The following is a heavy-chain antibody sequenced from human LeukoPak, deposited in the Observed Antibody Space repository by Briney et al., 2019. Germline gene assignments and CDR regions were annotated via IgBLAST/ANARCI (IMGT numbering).Heavy chain of an antibody. Sequence: GESLKISCKGSGYTFTNYWIGWVRQMPGKGLEFMGIIYPGDSDTRYSPSFQGQVTISVDKSISTAYLQWSSLKASDTAIYYCARVGVRGVNGRAYFDYWGQGTLVTVSS. J-gene: IGHJ4*02. CDR3: ARVGVRGVNGRAYFDY. D-gene: IGHD3-10*01. V-gene: IGHV5-51*01. CDR2: IYPGDSDT. CDR1: GYTFTNYW.